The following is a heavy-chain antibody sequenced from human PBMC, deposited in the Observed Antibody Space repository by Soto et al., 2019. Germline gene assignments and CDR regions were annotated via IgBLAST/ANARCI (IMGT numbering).Heavy chain of an antibody. CDR3: ARGELRFLEWFYRGDAFDI. D-gene: IGHD3-3*01. J-gene: IGHJ3*02. CDR1: GGSFSGYY. V-gene: IGHV4-34*01. CDR2: IYYSGST. Sequence: SETLSLTCAVYGGSFSGYYWSWIRQPPGKGLEWIGEIYYSGSTNYNPSLKSRVTISVDTSKNQFSLKLSSVTAADTAVYYCARGELRFLEWFYRGDAFDIWGQGTMVTVSS.